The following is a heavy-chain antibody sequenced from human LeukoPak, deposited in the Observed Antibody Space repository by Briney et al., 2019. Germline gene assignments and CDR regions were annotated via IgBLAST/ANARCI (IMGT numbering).Heavy chain of an antibody. D-gene: IGHD2-15*01. Sequence: SQTLSLTCTVSGGSISSGGYYWSWIRQHPGKGLEWVGYIYYSGSTYYNPSLKSRVTISVDTSKNQFSLKLSSVTAADTAVYYCARDALGYCSGGSCYGPFDYWGQGTLVTVSS. CDR1: GGSISSGGYY. CDR2: IYYSGST. CDR3: ARDALGYCSGGSCYGPFDY. V-gene: IGHV4-31*03. J-gene: IGHJ4*02.